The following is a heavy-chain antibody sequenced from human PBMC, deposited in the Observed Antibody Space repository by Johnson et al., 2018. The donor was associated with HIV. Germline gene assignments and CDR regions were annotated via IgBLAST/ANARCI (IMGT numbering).Heavy chain of an antibody. V-gene: IGHV3-30*03. CDR3: VRDGNYYDRSGYRVDAFDV. CDR2: ISYDGSKK. D-gene: IGHD3-22*01. CDR1: GFTFSNYG. J-gene: IGHJ3*01. Sequence: QVQLVESGGGVVQPGRSLRLSCVASGFTFSNYGMHWVRQAPGKGLEWVAVISYDGSKKYYADSVKGRFTISRDNSKNTLYLQMNSLRAGDTAVYYCVRDGNYYDRSGYRVDAFDVWGQGTMVTVSS.